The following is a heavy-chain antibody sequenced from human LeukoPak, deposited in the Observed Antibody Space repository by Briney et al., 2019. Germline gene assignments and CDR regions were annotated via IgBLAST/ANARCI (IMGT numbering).Heavy chain of an antibody. CDR1: GFTFSNAW. CDR2: IKSKTDGGTT. V-gene: IGHV3-15*01. Sequence: GGSLRLSCAASGFTFSNAWMSWVRQAPGKGLEWVGRIKSKTDGGTTDYAAHVKGRFTISRDDSKNTLYLQTNSLKTDDTAVYYCTTVSIVLMVYAMPWDYWVQGTLVAVCS. D-gene: IGHD2-8*01. CDR3: TTVSIVLMVYAMPWDY. J-gene: IGHJ4*02.